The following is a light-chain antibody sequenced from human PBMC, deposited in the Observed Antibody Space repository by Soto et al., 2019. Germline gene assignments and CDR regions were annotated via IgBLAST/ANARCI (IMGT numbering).Light chain of an antibody. V-gene: IGLV2-14*01. CDR1: SSDVGGYNY. Sequence: QYALTHPASVSGSPGHSIAISCTGTSSDVGGYNYVSWYQQHPGKAPKLMIYEVSNRPSGVSNRFSGSKSGNTASLTISGLQAEEEADYYCSSYTSSSNYVFGTGTKVTVL. J-gene: IGLJ1*01. CDR2: EVS. CDR3: SSYTSSSNYV.